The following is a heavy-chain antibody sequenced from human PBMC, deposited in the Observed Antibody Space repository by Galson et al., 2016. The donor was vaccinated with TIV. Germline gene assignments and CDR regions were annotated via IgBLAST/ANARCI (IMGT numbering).Heavy chain of an antibody. V-gene: IGHV4-30-4*01. CDR1: GASIRDGDSF. J-gene: IGHJ6*02. Sequence: TLSLTCTVSGASIRDGDSFWRWIRQPPGKGLEWIGYIYYSGSTFYNPSLKSRITISLDTSKNQFSLKVTSVTAADTAVYYCARKAGNYYYAMDVWGQGTKVTVSS. CDR3: ARKAGNYYYAMDV. CDR2: IYYSGST.